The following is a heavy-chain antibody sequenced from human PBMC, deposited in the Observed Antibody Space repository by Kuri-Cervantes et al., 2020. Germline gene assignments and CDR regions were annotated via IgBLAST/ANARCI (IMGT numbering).Heavy chain of an antibody. J-gene: IGHJ4*02. Sequence: GESLKISCAASGFTFSNYAMHWVRQAPGKGLEWVAGISNDGSYKPYADSVKGRVTISRENSQNTLYLQMNSLRAEDTAVYYCAKGPPGTVTTLELSYWGQGTLVTVSS. CDR2: ISNDGSYK. D-gene: IGHD4-17*01. CDR3: AKGPPGTVTTLELSY. CDR1: GFTFSNYA. V-gene: IGHV3-30*01.